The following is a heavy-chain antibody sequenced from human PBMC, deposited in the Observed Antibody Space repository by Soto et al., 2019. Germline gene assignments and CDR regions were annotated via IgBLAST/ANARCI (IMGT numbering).Heavy chain of an antibody. CDR1: GFTFSSYA. V-gene: IGHV3-23*01. Sequence: PGGSLRLSCAASGFTFSSYAMSWVRQAPGKGLEWVSAIGGSGGSTYYADSVKGRFTISRDNSKNTLYLQMNSLRAEDTAVYYCAKEQARDYDFWSGYSVLAHFAGKNWFDPWGQGTLVTVSS. CDR3: AKEQARDYDFWSGYSVLAHFAGKNWFDP. D-gene: IGHD3-3*01. CDR2: IGGSGGST. J-gene: IGHJ5*02.